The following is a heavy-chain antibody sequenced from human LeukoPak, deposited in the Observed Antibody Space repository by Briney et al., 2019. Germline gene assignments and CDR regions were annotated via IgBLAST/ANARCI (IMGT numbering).Heavy chain of an antibody. CDR2: IIPIFGTA. J-gene: IGHJ5*02. CDR3: AAKKGYCSGGSCYRHNWFDP. D-gene: IGHD2-15*01. CDR1: GGTFSSYA. Sequence: GASVKVSCKASGGTFSSYAISWVRQAPGQGLEWMGGIIPIFGTANYAQKFQGRVTITADESTSTAYMELSSLRSEDTAVYYCAAKKGYCSGGSCYRHNWFDPWGQGTLVTVSS. V-gene: IGHV1-69*13.